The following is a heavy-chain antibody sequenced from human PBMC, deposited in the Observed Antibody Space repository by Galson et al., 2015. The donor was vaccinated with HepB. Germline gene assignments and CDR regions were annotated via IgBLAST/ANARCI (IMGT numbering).Heavy chain of an antibody. CDR3: TSPIMITFGGVIGNGSGVDY. Sequence: SLRLSCAASGFTFSGSAMHWVRQASGKGLEWVGRIRSKANSYATAYAASVKGRFTISRDDSKNTAYLQTNSLKTEDTAVYYCTSPIMITFGGVIGNGSGVDYWGQGTLVTVSS. J-gene: IGHJ4*02. D-gene: IGHD3-16*02. CDR2: IRSKANSYAT. CDR1: GFTFSGSA. V-gene: IGHV3-73*01.